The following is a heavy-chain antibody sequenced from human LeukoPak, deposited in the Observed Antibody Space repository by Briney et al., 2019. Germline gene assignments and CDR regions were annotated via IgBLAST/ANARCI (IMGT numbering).Heavy chain of an antibody. J-gene: IGHJ4*02. CDR1: GYTFTGYY. CDR3: ARDPYDSSGYFPGYFDY. V-gene: IGHV1-46*01. D-gene: IGHD3-22*01. Sequence: ASVKVSCKASGYTFTGYYMHWVRQAPGQGLEWMGIINPSGGSTSYAQKFQGRVTMTRDTSTSTVYMELSSLRSEDTAVYYCARDPYDSSGYFPGYFDYWGQGTLVTVSS. CDR2: INPSGGST.